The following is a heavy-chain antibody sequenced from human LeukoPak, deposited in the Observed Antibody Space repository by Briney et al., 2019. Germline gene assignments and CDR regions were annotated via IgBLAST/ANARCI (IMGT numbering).Heavy chain of an antibody. V-gene: IGHV4-34*01. J-gene: IGHJ4*02. Sequence: SETLSLTCAVYGGSFSGYYWSWIRQPPGKGLSWIGEINHSGSTNYNPSLKSRVTISVDTSKNQFSLKLSSVTAADTAVYYCHLYGSGSSGDDYWGQGTLVTVSS. CDR1: GGSFSGYY. CDR2: INHSGST. CDR3: HLYGSGSSGDDY. D-gene: IGHD3-10*01.